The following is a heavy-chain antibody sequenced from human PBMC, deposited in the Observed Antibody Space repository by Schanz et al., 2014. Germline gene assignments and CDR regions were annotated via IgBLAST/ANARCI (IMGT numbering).Heavy chain of an antibody. V-gene: IGHV1-2*02. CDR1: GYSIGGYY. CDR3: ARGGTRGFGMDV. J-gene: IGHJ6*02. D-gene: IGHD3-16*01. Sequence: QEQLVQSGAEVKTPGDSVKVSCKASGYSIGGYYMHWVRQAPGQGLEWMGRINPNSGGTNYAQKLQARVTMTRDTSISTAYMELSRLRSDDTAVYYCARGGTRGFGMDVCGQGTTVTVAS. CDR2: INPNSGGT.